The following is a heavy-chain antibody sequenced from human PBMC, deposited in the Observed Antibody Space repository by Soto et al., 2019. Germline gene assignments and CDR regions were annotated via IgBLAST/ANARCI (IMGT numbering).Heavy chain of an antibody. CDR2: INHSGST. CDR1: GGSFSGYY. J-gene: IGHJ4*02. Sequence: QVQLQQWGAGLLKPSETLSLTCAVYGGSFSGYYWSWIRQPPGKGLEWIGEINHSGSTNYNPSIKSRVTISVDTSKNQFSLKLSSVTAADTAVYYCAKRPIVGATRYYFDYWGQGTLVTVSS. D-gene: IGHD1-26*01. CDR3: AKRPIVGATRYYFDY. V-gene: IGHV4-34*01.